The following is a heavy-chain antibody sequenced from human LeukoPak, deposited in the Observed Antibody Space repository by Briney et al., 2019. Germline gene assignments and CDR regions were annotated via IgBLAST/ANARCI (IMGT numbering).Heavy chain of an antibody. V-gene: IGHV3-30*02. CDR2: IRSDGSIK. CDR1: GFTFSDYG. CDR3: ARGVWD. Sequence: GGSLRLSCAASGFTFSDYGMHWVRQAPGKGLEWVAFIRSDGSIKYYADSVKGRFPISRDNSKNTLYLQMNSLRAEDTAVYYCARGVWDWGQGTLVTVSS. J-gene: IGHJ4*02. D-gene: IGHD3-16*01.